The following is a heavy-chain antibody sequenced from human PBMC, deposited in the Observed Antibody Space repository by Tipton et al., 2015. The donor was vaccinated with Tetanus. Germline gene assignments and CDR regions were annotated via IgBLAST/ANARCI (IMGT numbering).Heavy chain of an antibody. V-gene: IGHV1-18*01. CDR1: GYTFTHYG. D-gene: IGHD3/OR15-3a*01. J-gene: IGHJ5*02. Sequence: QLVQSGAEVKKPGASVKVSCKASGYTFTHYGVNWVRQAPGQGLEWMGWISPFNENVNYAEKFRGRLIMTTDRSTGTVSMDLRSLKSDDTAIYYCARGRGLGPHEYFEHWGQGTLVTVSS. CDR2: ISPFNENV. CDR3: ARGRGLGPHEYFEH.